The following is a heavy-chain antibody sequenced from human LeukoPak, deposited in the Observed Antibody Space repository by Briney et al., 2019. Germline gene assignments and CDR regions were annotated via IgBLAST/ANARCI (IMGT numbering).Heavy chain of an antibody. CDR1: GYSFTSYW. D-gene: IGHD3-22*01. J-gene: IGHJ3*02. CDR2: IYPGDSDT. CDR3: ARVRPSDSSGYYLDAFDI. V-gene: IGHV5-51*01. Sequence: LGESLKISCKGSGYSFTSYWIGWVRQMPGKGLEWMGIIYPGDSDTRYSPSFQGQVTISADKSISTAYLQWSSLKASDTAMYYCARVRPSDSSGYYLDAFDIWGQGTTVTVSS.